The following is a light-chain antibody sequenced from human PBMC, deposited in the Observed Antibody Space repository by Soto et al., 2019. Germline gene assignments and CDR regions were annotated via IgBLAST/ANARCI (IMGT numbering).Light chain of an antibody. V-gene: IGKV1-5*01. CDR3: QQYNSYST. CDR2: DAS. CDR1: QSISNW. J-gene: IGKJ1*01. Sequence: DIQMTQSPSTLSASVGDRVIITCRASQSISNWLAWYQQKPGKAPKLLIYDASNLESGVPSRFSGSGSGIEFTLTISSLQPDDFATYYCQQYNSYSTFGQGTKV.